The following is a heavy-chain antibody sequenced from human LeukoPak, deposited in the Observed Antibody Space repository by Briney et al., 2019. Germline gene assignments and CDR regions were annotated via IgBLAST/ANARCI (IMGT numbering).Heavy chain of an antibody. J-gene: IGHJ6*03. Sequence: SQTLSLTCAISGDSVSSNSAGWNWIRQSPSRGLEWLGRTYYRSKWYNDDAVSVKSRITINPDTAKNQFSLQLNSVTPEDTALYYCARENTAMVNRNSGYYYYMDVWGKGTTVTVSS. V-gene: IGHV6-1*01. D-gene: IGHD5-18*01. CDR3: ARENTAMVNRNSGYYYYMDV. CDR2: TYYRSKWYN. CDR1: GDSVSSNSAG.